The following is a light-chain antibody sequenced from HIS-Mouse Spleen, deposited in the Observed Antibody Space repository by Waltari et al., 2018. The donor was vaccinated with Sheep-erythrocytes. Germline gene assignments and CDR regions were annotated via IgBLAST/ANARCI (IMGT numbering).Light chain of an antibody. CDR3: CSYAGSSTPWV. V-gene: IGLV2-23*01. J-gene: IGLJ3*02. CDR2: EGS. CDR1: SSDVGSYNL. Sequence: GQSITISCTGTSSDVGSYNLVSWYQQHPGKATKLMIYEGSKRPSGVSNRFSGSKSGNTASLTISGLQAEDEADYYCCSYAGSSTPWVFGGGTKLTVL.